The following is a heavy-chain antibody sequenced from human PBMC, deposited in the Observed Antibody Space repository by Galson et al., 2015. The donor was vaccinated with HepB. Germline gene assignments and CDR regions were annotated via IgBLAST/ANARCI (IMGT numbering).Heavy chain of an antibody. Sequence: SLRLSCAASGFSVNNYMNWVRQAPGKGPEWVSLIYSGGSGGSTYYADSVKGRFTISRDNSRNTLYLQMNSLRVEDTAVYYCSSQNYNSGIDYWGQGALVTVSS. D-gene: IGHD3-10*01. CDR2: IYSGGSGGST. V-gene: IGHV3-66*01. CDR3: SSQNYNSGIDY. CDR1: GFSVNNY. J-gene: IGHJ4*02.